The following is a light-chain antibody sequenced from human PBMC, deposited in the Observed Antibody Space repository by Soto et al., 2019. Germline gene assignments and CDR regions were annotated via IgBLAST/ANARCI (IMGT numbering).Light chain of an antibody. CDR2: DAS. Sequence: DIVITQTQSTLSEYVRERVSITSLSSQSISEWSAWYQQKRGKAPKLLIHDASSLESGVPSRFSGSGAGTEFTLIISMLQDDDFATYSAQQYNSYRPFGQGTMVAI. CDR1: QSISEW. CDR3: QQYNSYRP. J-gene: IGKJ1*01. V-gene: IGKV1-5*01.